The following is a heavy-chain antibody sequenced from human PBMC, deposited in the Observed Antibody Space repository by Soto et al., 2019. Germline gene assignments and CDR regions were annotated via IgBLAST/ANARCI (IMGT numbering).Heavy chain of an antibody. CDR3: ARDSRNYYYYMDV. Sequence: EVQLVESGGGLVQPGGSLRLSCAASGFTFSSYNMNWVRQAPGKGLEWISDISLSSSTIFYADSVKGRFTISRDNAKNSLYLKMNSLRAEATAVYYCARDSRNYYYYMDVWGKGTTVTVSS. CDR2: ISLSSSTI. V-gene: IGHV3-48*01. CDR1: GFTFSSYN. J-gene: IGHJ6*03.